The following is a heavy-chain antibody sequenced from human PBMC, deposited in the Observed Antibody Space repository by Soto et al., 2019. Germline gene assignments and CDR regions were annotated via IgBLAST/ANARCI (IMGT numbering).Heavy chain of an antibody. CDR1: GFTFSSYA. D-gene: IGHD6-19*01. CDR3: AKGYSSGLRYNWFDP. V-gene: IGHV3-23*01. J-gene: IGHJ5*02. CDR2: ISGSGGST. Sequence: EVQLLESGGGLVQPGGSLRLSCAASGFTFSSYAMSWVRQAPGKGLEWVSAISGSGGSTYYADSVKGRFTISRDNSKNTLYLQMNRLRAEDTAVYYCAKGYSSGLRYNWFDPWGQGTLLTVSS.